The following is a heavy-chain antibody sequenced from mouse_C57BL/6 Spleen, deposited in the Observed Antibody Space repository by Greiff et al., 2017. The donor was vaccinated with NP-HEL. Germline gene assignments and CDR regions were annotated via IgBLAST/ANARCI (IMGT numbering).Heavy chain of an antibody. CDR3: ARRDGYFTGFAY. J-gene: IGHJ3*01. Sequence: VQLQQPGAELVRPGSSVKLSCKASGYTFTSYWMDWVKQRPGQGLEWIGNIYPSDSETNYNQKFKDKATLTVDKSSSTAYMQLSSLTSEDSAVYYCARRDGYFTGFAYWGQGTLVTVSA. CDR1: GYTFTSYW. CDR2: IYPSDSET. V-gene: IGHV1-61*01. D-gene: IGHD2-3*01.